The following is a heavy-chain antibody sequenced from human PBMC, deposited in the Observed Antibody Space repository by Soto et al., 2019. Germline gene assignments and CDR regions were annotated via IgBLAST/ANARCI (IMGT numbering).Heavy chain of an antibody. J-gene: IGHJ6*02. CDR3: ARGIVVVPAAIGRYYYYGMDV. V-gene: IGHV1-69*02. D-gene: IGHD2-2*02. CDR2: IIPILGIA. Sequence: QVQLVQSGAEVKKPGSSVKVSCKASGGTFSSYTISWVRQAPGQGLEWMGRIIPILGIANYAQKFQGRVTSTADKSTSTDYMELSSLRSEDTAVYYCARGIVVVPAAIGRYYYYGMDVWGQGTTVTVSS. CDR1: GGTFSSYT.